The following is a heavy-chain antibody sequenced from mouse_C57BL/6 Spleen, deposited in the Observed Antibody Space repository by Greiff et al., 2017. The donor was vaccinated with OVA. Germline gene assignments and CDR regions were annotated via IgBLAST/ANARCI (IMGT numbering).Heavy chain of an antibody. J-gene: IGHJ4*01. Sequence: QVQLQQSGAELVKPGASVKMSCKASGYTFTSYWITWVKQRPGQGLEWIGDIYPGSGSTNYNEKFKSKATLTVDKSSSTAYMQLSSLTSEYSAVYYFASTIYYDYDGAMDYWGQGTSVTVSS. V-gene: IGHV1-55*01. CDR3: ASTIYYDYDGAMDY. D-gene: IGHD2-4*01. CDR2: IYPGSGST. CDR1: GYTFTSYW.